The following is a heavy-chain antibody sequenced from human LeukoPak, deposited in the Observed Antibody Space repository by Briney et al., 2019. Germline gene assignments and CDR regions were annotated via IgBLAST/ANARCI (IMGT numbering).Heavy chain of an antibody. CDR3: AREIEDIVLMVYANTFDY. V-gene: IGHV1-18*01. D-gene: IGHD2-8*01. CDR2: ISAYNGNT. CDR1: GYTFTSYG. Sequence: ASVKVSCKASGYTFTSYGISWVRQAPGQGLEWMGWISAYNGNTNYAQKLQGRVTMTTDTSTSTAYMELSRLRSDDTAVYYCAREIEDIVLMVYANTFDYWGQGTLVTVSS. J-gene: IGHJ4*02.